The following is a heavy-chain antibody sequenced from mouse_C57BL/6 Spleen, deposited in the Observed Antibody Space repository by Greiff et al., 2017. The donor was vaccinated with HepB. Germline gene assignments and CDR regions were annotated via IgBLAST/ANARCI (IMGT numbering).Heavy chain of an antibody. D-gene: IGHD2-1*01. Sequence: VQRVESGPGLVQPSQSLSITCTVSGFSLTSYGVHWVRQSPGKGLEWLGVIWSGGSTDYNAAFISRLSISKDNSKSQVFFKMNSLQADDTAIYYCARNWVYYGNYDYAMDYWGQGTSVTVSS. V-gene: IGHV2-2*01. J-gene: IGHJ4*01. CDR2: IWSGGST. CDR3: ARNWVYYGNYDYAMDY. CDR1: GFSLTSYG.